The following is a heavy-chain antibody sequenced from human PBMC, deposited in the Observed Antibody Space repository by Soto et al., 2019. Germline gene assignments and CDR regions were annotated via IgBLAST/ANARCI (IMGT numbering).Heavy chain of an antibody. J-gene: IGHJ4*02. CDR3: ARVLAVGLVDY. Sequence: QVQLVQSRAEVKKPGASVKVSCKASGYTLTSYGISWVRQAPGQGLEWMGWISAYNGNPNYAQKRQGRVTMTTDTTTSTAYRELRSLRSDDTAVYYGARVLAVGLVDYWGQGTLVTVSS. V-gene: IGHV1-18*01. CDR1: GYTLTSYG. CDR2: ISAYNGNP.